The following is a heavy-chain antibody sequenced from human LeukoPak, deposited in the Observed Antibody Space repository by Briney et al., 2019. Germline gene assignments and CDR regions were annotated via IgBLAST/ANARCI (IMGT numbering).Heavy chain of an antibody. J-gene: IGHJ4*02. CDR1: GDSISSTNYY. V-gene: IGHV4-39*01. D-gene: IGHD1-26*01. CDR2: IYYSGST. Sequence: SETLSLTCTVSGDSISSTNYYWGWIRQPPGEGLEWIGSIYYSGSTYYNPSFKSRVTISVDTSKNQISLRLNSLTAADTSMYYCAKSGGYGLIDYWGQGTLVTVSS. CDR3: AKSGGYGLIDY.